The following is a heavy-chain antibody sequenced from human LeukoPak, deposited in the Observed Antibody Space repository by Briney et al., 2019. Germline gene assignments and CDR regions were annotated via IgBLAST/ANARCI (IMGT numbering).Heavy chain of an antibody. J-gene: IGHJ6*04. CDR3: AELGITMIGGV. CDR1: GFTFSSYW. Sequence: GSLRLSCAASGFTFSSYWMHWVRQAPGKGLEWVSYISSSGSTIYYADSVKGRFTISRDNAKNSLYLQMNSLRAEDTAVYYCAELGITMIGGVWGKGTTVTISS. CDR2: ISSSGSTI. D-gene: IGHD3-10*02. V-gene: IGHV3-48*04.